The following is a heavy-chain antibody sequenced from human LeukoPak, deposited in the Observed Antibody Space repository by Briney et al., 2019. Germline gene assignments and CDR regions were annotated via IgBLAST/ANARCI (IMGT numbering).Heavy chain of an antibody. J-gene: IGHJ5*02. CDR1: GYSFTSYW. Sequence: GESLKISCKGSGYSFTSYWIGWVRQMPGKGLAWMGIIYPGDSDTRYSPSFQGQVTISADKSISTAYLQWSSLKASDTAMYYCARGELRFLHRFDPWGQGTLVTVSS. D-gene: IGHD3-3*01. CDR3: ARGELRFLHRFDP. CDR2: IYPGDSDT. V-gene: IGHV5-51*01.